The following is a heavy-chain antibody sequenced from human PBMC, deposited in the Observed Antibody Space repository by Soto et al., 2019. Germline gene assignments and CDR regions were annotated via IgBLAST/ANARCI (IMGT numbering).Heavy chain of an antibody. CDR3: EGRTPTVTCCGSFDY. D-gene: IGHD4-17*01. CDR1: GGTFSSYA. CDR2: IIPIFGTA. Sequence: QVQLVQSGAEVKKPGSSVKVSCKASGGTFSSYAISWVRQAPGQGLEWMGGIIPIFGTANYAQKFQGRVTITADESTSTAYMELSSLRSEDTAVYYCEGRTPTVTCCGSFDYWGQGTLVTVSS. J-gene: IGHJ4*02. V-gene: IGHV1-69*01.